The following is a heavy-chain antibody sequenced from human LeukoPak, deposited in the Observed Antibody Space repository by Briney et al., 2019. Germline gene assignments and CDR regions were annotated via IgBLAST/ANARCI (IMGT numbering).Heavy chain of an antibody. CDR1: GYTFTGYY. CDR3: ARRYCGGDCYYDAFDI. J-gene: IGHJ3*02. D-gene: IGHD2-21*02. V-gene: IGHV1-2*04. Sequence: GASVKVPCTASGYTFTGYYMHWVRQAPGQGLEWMGWINPNSGGTNYAQKFQGWVTMTRDTSISTAYMELSRLRSDDTAVYYCARRYCGGDCYYDAFDIWGQGTMVTVSS. CDR2: INPNSGGT.